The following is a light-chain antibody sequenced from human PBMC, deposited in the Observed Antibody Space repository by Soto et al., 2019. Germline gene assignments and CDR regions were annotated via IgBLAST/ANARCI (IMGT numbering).Light chain of an antibody. CDR2: QAS. Sequence: DIQMTQPPSTLSASVGDRVTITCRASQSISSWLAWYQHKPGEAPKLLISQASILESGVPPRFSGSGSGTEFTLTITSLQPEDFTTYFCQQYTTYWTFGQGTKV. CDR3: QQYTTYWT. J-gene: IGKJ1*01. CDR1: QSISSW. V-gene: IGKV1-5*03.